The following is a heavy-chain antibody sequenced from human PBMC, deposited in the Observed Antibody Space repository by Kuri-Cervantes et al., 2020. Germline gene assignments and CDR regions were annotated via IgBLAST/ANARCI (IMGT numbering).Heavy chain of an antibody. CDR1: VYTCSSYD. D-gene: IGHD3-3*01. Sequence: LSLTSADSVYTCSSYDMHCVRQATEKGLECVSAIGTAGDTYYPGSVKSQFTISRENAKNSLYLQINSLRAGDTAVYYCARSIVSTIFGVVISGHAFDIWGQGTMVTVSS. J-gene: IGHJ3*02. CDR3: ARSIVSTIFGVVISGHAFDI. CDR2: IGTAGDT. V-gene: IGHV3-13*01.